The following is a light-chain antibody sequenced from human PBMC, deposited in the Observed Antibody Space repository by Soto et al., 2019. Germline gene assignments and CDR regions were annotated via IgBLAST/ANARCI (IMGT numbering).Light chain of an antibody. Sequence: DILMSQSPLSLPVTPGAPASISCRSSHSRLHSNGYNYLDWYLQKPGQSPQLLIYTLSYRASGVPDRFSGSGSGTDFTLKISRVEAEDVGDYYCMQLIEFSSVTFGQGTRLEIK. V-gene: IGKV2-40*01. CDR1: HSRLHSNGYNY. J-gene: IGKJ5*01. CDR3: MQLIEFSSVT. CDR2: TLS.